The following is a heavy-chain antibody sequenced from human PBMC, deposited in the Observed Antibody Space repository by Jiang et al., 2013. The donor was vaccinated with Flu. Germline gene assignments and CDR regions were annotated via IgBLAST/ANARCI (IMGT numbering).Heavy chain of an antibody. J-gene: IGHJ4*02. CDR1: GASIGSGIYQ. V-gene: IGHV4-61*02. Sequence: LVKPSQTLSLTCTVFGASIGSGIYQWGWIRRPAGKGLEWIGHIYNSGSTKYNPSFKSRVTISVDTSNNQFSLKLTSVTAADTAVYYCARGADDSIWGSYPVYFDYWGPGTVVTVSS. D-gene: IGHD3-16*02. CDR2: IYNSGST. CDR3: ARGADDSIWGSYPVYFDY.